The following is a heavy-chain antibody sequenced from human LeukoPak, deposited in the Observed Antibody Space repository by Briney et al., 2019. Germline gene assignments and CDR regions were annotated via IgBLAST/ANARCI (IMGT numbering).Heavy chain of an antibody. CDR1: GGSISSYY. D-gene: IGHD6-19*01. V-gene: IGHV4-59*01. CDR2: IYYSGST. CDR3: ARDSPGSGFDP. Sequence: PSETLSLTCTVSGGSISSYYWSWIRQPPGKGLEWIGYIYYSGSTNYNPSLKSRVTISVDTSKNQFSLKLSSVTAADTAVYYCARDSPGSGFDPWGQGTLVTVSS. J-gene: IGHJ5*02.